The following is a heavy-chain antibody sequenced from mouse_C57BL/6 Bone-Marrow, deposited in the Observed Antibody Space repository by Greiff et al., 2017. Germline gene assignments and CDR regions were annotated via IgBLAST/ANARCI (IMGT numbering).Heavy chain of an antibody. J-gene: IGHJ2*01. CDR3: ARHEEGRNYFDY. Sequence: QVQLKESGAELVKPGASVKLSCKASGYTFTEYTIHWVKQRSGQGLEWIGWFYPGSGSIKYNEKFKDKATLTADKSSSNVYMELSRLTSEDSAVYFCARHEEGRNYFDYWGQGTTLTVSS. CDR1: GYTFTEYT. V-gene: IGHV1-62-2*01. CDR2: FYPGSGSI.